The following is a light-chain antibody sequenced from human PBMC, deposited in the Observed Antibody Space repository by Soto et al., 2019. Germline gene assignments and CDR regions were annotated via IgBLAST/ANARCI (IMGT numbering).Light chain of an antibody. Sequence: DIQMTQSPSSVSASVGDRVAITCRASQGIRSWLAWYQQKPGEAPKLLIYAACSLQSGVRSRFSRSRSETDFPLSSSSLQPEDCATYYCQQANSFPLTFGGGTKVEIK. CDR3: QQANSFPLT. V-gene: IGKV1-12*01. J-gene: IGKJ4*01. CDR1: QGIRSW. CDR2: AAC.